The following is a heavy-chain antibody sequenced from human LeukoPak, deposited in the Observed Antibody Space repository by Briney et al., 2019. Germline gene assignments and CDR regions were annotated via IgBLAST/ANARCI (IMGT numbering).Heavy chain of an antibody. CDR1: GYTFTSYD. D-gene: IGHD2-2*02. CDR2: MNPNSGNT. J-gene: IGHJ5*02. CDR3: ARDEGIVVVPAAIRGEYNWFDP. Sequence: ASVKVSCKASGYTFTSYDINWVRQATGQGLEWMGCMNPNSGNTGYAQKFQGRVTMTRNTSTSTAYMELSSLRSEDTAVYYCARDEGIVVVPAAIRGEYNWFDPWGQGTLVTVSS. V-gene: IGHV1-8*01.